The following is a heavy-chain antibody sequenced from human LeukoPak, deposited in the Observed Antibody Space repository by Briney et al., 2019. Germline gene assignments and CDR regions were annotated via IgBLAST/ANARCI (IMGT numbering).Heavy chain of an antibody. J-gene: IGHJ4*02. CDR2: IYYSGST. CDR3: RSGSYYLSYFDY. Sequence: PSETLSLTCTVSGGSISSSSYYWGWIRQPPGKGLEWIGSIYYSGSTYYNPSLKSRVTISVDTSKNQFSLKLSSVTVADTAVYYCRSGSYYLSYFDYWGQGTLVTVSS. D-gene: IGHD1-26*01. CDR1: GGSISSSSYY. V-gene: IGHV4-39*01.